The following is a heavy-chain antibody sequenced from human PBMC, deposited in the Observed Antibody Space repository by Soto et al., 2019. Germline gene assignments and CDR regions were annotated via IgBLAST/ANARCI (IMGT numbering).Heavy chain of an antibody. Sequence: GGSLRLSCAASGFTFSSYGMHWVRQAPGKGLEWVAVISYDGSNKYYADSVKGRFTISRDNSKNTLYLQMNSLRAEDTAVYYCAKDGELERPLNYYMDVWGKGTTVTVSS. V-gene: IGHV3-30*18. D-gene: IGHD1-1*01. CDR1: GFTFSSYG. CDR2: ISYDGSNK. J-gene: IGHJ6*03. CDR3: AKDGELERPLNYYMDV.